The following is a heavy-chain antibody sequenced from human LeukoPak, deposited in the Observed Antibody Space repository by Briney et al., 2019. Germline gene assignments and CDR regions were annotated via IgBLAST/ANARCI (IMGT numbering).Heavy chain of an antibody. V-gene: IGHV4-39*07. Sequence: SETLSLTCTVSGGSISSSSYYWGWIRQPPGKGLEWIGSIYYGGSTYYNPSLKSRVTISVDTSKNQCSLKLSSVTAADTAVYYCARGGSSQSVDYWGQGTLVTVSS. CDR2: IYYGGST. D-gene: IGHD6-13*01. CDR1: GGSISSSSYY. J-gene: IGHJ4*02. CDR3: ARGGSSQSVDY.